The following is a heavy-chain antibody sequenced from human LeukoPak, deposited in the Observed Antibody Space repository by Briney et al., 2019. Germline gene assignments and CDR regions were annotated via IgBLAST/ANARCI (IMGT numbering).Heavy chain of an antibody. J-gene: IGHJ6*02. CDR3: ARGLLGYCSSTSCYHDYYYGMDV. CDR1: GYTFTSYG. D-gene: IGHD2-2*01. Sequence: ASVTVSCKASGYTFTSYGISWVRQAPGQGLEGMGWISAYNGNTNYAQKLQGRVTMTTDTSTSTAYMELRSLRSDDTAVYYCARGLLGYCSSTSCYHDYYYGMDVWGQGTTVTVTS. V-gene: IGHV1-18*01. CDR2: ISAYNGNT.